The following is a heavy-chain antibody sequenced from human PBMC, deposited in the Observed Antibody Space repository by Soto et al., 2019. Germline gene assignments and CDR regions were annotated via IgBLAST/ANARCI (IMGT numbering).Heavy chain of an antibody. J-gene: IGHJ5*02. V-gene: IGHV1-18*01. CDR2: ISAYNGNT. Sequence: ASVKVSCKASGYTFTSYGISWVRQAPGQGLEWMGWISAYNGNTNYAQKLQGRVNMTTDTSTSTAYMELRSLTSDDTAIYYCARNGLNNWFDPWGQGTLVTVSS. CDR3: ARNGLNNWFDP. CDR1: GYTFTSYG. D-gene: IGHD2-21*02.